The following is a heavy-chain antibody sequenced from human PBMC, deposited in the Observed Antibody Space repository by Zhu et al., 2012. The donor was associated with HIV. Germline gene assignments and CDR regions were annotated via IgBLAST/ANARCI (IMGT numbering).Heavy chain of an antibody. CDR3: ARKQWELLSAFDI. CDR1: GGSISSGDYY. CDR2: IYYSGTT. V-gene: IGHV4-30-4*08. J-gene: IGHJ3*02. D-gene: IGHD1-26*01. Sequence: QVQLQESGPGLVKPSQTLSLTCTVSGGSISSGDYYWSWVRQSPVRGLEWIGYIYYSGTTYYIPSLKSRVTISVDTSKNQFSPKLTSVTAADTAMYYCARKQWELLSAFDIWGQGQWSPSLQ.